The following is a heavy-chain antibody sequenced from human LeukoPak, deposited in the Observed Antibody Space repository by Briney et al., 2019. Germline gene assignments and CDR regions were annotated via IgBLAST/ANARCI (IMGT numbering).Heavy chain of an antibody. D-gene: IGHD2-2*01. Sequence: HSGGSLRLSCAASGFTFSSYWMSWVRQAPGKGLEWVANIKQDGSEKYYVDSVKGRFTISRDNAKNSLYLQMNSLRAEGTAVYYCARDIVVVPAAPGYNWFDPWGQGTLVTVSS. CDR2: IKQDGSEK. V-gene: IGHV3-7*04. J-gene: IGHJ5*02. CDR1: GFTFSSYW. CDR3: ARDIVVVPAAPGYNWFDP.